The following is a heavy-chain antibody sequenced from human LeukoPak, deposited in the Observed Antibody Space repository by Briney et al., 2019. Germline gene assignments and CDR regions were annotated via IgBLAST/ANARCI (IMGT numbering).Heavy chain of an antibody. D-gene: IGHD1-7*01. CDR1: GFSFSSPG. V-gene: IGHV3-21*01. Sequence: GGSLRLSCTASGFSFSSPGMNWVRQAPGKGLEWVSSINGESTFKVYADSVKGRFTISRDNAKNSLYLQMNSLRAEDTAVYYCARYQTGTWTSYDSSDIWGQGTLVTVSS. CDR3: ARYQTGTWTSYDSSDI. J-gene: IGHJ3*02. CDR2: INGESTFK.